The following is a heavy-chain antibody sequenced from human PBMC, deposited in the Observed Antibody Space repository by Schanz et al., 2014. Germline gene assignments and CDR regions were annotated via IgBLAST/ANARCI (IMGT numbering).Heavy chain of an antibody. J-gene: IGHJ4*02. CDR3: ARGGSGSHYRLDY. Sequence: EVQLLESGGGLVQPGGSLRLSCASSGFTFSSYAMSWVRQAPGKGLEWVSAISGSGGSTYYADSMKGRFTVSRDNAENALYLQMNSLRAEDTGLYFCARGGSGSHYRLDYWGQGTLVTDSS. CDR2: ISGSGGST. CDR1: GFTFSSYA. D-gene: IGHD1-26*01. V-gene: IGHV3-23*01.